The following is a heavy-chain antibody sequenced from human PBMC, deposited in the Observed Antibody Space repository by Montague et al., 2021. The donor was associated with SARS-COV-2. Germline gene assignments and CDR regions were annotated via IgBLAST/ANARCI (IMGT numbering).Heavy chain of an antibody. D-gene: IGHD6-19*01. J-gene: IGHJ4*02. CDR2: VYSSGST. V-gene: IGHV4-59*13. CDR1: GGSISNYY. CDR3: ARVRYSDGWTFDY. Sequence: SETLSLTCTVSGGSISNYYWSWIRQPPGKGLEWIGYVYSSGSTNYNPSLEGRVTMSVDTSKNQFSLKLMSVTAADTAVYYCARVRYSDGWTFDYWGQGTLVTVSS.